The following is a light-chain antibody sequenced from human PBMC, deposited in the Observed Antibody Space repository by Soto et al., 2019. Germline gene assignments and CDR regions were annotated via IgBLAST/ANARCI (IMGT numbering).Light chain of an antibody. CDR1: QPVNNN. CDR2: GAS. V-gene: IGKV3-15*01. Sequence: IVMTPSPAPLSVSPGGRVTLSCRSSQPVNNNLAWYQHKPGQAPRLLIYGASTRATGISARSSGGGSGTEFTLTISSLQSEDFALYFCQQYEKWPPSITFGQGTRLEIK. J-gene: IGKJ5*01. CDR3: QQYEKWPPSIT.